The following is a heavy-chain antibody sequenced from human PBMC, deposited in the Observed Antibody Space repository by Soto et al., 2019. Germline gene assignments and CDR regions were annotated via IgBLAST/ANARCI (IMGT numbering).Heavy chain of an antibody. J-gene: IGHJ6*02. CDR3: ARGGNGYYYGMDV. CDR1: GFTFSSYG. CDR2: IWYDGSNK. D-gene: IGHD2-15*01. V-gene: IGHV3-33*01. Sequence: VQLVESGGGVVQPGRSLRLSCAASGFTFSSYGMHWVRQAPGKGLEWVAVIWYDGSNKYYADSVKGRFTISRDNSKNTLYLQMNSLRAEDTAVYYCARGGNGYYYGMDVWGQGTTVTVSS.